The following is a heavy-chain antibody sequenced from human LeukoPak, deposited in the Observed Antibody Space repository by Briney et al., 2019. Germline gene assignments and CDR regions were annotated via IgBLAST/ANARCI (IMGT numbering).Heavy chain of an antibody. CDR3: AFRGGSGAFDI. CDR2: ISGSGGST. V-gene: IGHV3-23*01. CDR1: GFTFYSYA. Sequence: GGSLRLSCAASGFTFYSYAMNWVRQAPGKGLEWVSAISGSGGSTFYADSLKGRFTISRDNSKNTLYLQMNSLRAEDTAVYYCAFRGGSGAFDIWGQGTMVTVPS. D-gene: IGHD2-15*01. J-gene: IGHJ3*02.